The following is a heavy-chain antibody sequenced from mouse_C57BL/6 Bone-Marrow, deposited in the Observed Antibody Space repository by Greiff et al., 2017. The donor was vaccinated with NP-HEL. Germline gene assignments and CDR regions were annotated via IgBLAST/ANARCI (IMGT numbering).Heavy chain of an antibody. CDR2: ISDGGSYT. D-gene: IGHD4-1*01. J-gene: IGHJ3*01. CDR1: GFTFSSYA. CDR3: ARDRGSWDGFAY. V-gene: IGHV5-4*01. Sequence: DVQLVESGGGLVKPGGSLKLSCAASGFTFSSYAMSWVRQTPEKRLEWVATISDGGSYTYYPDNVKGRFTISRDNAKNNLYLQMSHLKSEDTAMYYCARDRGSWDGFAYWGQGTLVTVSA.